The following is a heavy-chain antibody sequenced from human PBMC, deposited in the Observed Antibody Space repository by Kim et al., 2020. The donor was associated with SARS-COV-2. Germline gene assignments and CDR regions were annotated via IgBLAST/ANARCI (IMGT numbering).Heavy chain of an antibody. CDR2: INAGNGNT. V-gene: IGHV1-3*01. CDR3: ARERVRGVRPYYYYGMDV. Sequence: ASVKVSCKASGYTFTSYAMHWVRQAPGQRLEWMGWINAGNGNTKYSQKFQGRVTITRDTSASTAYMELSSLRSEDTAVYYCARERVRGVRPYYYYGMDVWGEGTTVTVSS. J-gene: IGHJ6*04. D-gene: IGHD3-10*01. CDR1: GYTFTSYA.